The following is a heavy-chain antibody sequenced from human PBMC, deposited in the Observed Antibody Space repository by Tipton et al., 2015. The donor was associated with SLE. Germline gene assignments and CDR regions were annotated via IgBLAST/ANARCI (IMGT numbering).Heavy chain of an antibody. CDR1: GASISRSNFY. CDR2: FYYGKST. J-gene: IGHJ4*02. D-gene: IGHD5-12*01. V-gene: IGHV4-39*07. CDR3: ARLISAYDCNFDY. Sequence: TLSLTCTVSGASISRSNFYWAWIRQPPGKGLEWIGSFYYGKSTFYNPSLKSRVSISVDTSTNRLFLNLISVTAADTALYYCARLISAYDCNFDYWDQGTLVTVSS.